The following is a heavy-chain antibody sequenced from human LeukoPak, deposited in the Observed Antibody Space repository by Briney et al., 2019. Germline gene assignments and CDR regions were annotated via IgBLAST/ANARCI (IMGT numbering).Heavy chain of an antibody. D-gene: IGHD4-17*01. CDR1: GFTFSSYG. CDR3: AKGADGDYVGAFDI. V-gene: IGHV3-30*18. CDR2: ISYDGSNK. Sequence: GGSLRLSCAASGFTFSSYGMHWVRQAPGKGLEWVAVISYDGSNKYYADSVKGRFTISRDSSKNTLYLQMNSLRAEDTAVYYCAKGADGDYVGAFDIWGQGTMVTVSS. J-gene: IGHJ3*02.